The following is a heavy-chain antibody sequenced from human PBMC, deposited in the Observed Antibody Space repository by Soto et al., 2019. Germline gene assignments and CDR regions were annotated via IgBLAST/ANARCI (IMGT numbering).Heavy chain of an antibody. V-gene: IGHV3-30*03. J-gene: IGHJ5*02. CDR3: ARDADFDTRNLHH. Sequence: QVQLEESGGGVVQPGRSLRLSCAASGFPFSRYEIHWVRQVPGRGLEWVALISHDGSNKYYVDSVKGRFIISRDNSKIPVYLQMHSLRTEDTALYYGARDADFDTRNLHHWGQGALVTFSS. CDR2: ISHDGSNK. CDR1: GFPFSRYE. D-gene: IGHD3-22*01.